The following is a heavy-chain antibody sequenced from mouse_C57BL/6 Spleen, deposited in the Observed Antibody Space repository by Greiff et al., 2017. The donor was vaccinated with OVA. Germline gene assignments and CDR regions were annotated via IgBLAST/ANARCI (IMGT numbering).Heavy chain of an antibody. CDR3: ARHYSNYEFAY. D-gene: IGHD2-5*01. Sequence: EVKLMESGGGLVKPGGSLKLSCAASGFTFSSYAMSWVRQTPEKRLEWVATISDGGSYTYYPDNVKGRFTISRDNAKNNLYLQMSHLKSEDTAMYYCARHYSNYEFAYWGQGTLVTVSA. CDR1: GFTFSSYA. V-gene: IGHV5-4*03. CDR2: ISDGGSYT. J-gene: IGHJ3*01.